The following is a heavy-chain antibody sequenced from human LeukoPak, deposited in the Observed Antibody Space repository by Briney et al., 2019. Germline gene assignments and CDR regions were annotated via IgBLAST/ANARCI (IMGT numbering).Heavy chain of an antibody. CDR3: ARQDGAAKFYFDY. D-gene: IGHD5-24*01. J-gene: IGHJ4*02. CDR1: GGSISSYY. Sequence: ETLSLTCTVSGGSISSYYWSWIRQPPGKGLEWMGVIHPGDSDTRYSPSFQGQVTISADKSVSTAYLQWSSLKASDTAMYYCARQDGAAKFYFDYWGQGTLVTVSS. CDR2: IHPGDSDT. V-gene: IGHV5-51*01.